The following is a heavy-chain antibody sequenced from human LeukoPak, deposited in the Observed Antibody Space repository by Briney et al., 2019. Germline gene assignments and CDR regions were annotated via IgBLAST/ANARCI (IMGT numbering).Heavy chain of an antibody. D-gene: IGHD1-14*01. Sequence: SETLSLTCAVYGGSFSGYYWSWIRQPPGKGLEWIGEINHSGSTNYNPSLKSRVTISVDTSKNQFSLKLSSVTAADTAVYYCARALPETILDYWGQGTLVTVSS. CDR3: ARALPETILDY. CDR2: INHSGST. V-gene: IGHV4-34*01. CDR1: GGSFSGYY. J-gene: IGHJ4*02.